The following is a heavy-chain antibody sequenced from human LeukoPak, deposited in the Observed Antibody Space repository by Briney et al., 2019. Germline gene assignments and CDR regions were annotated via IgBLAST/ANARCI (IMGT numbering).Heavy chain of an antibody. J-gene: IGHJ5*02. CDR1: GYTFTDYY. V-gene: IGHV1-2*02. CDR3: ARRSRSSSLGDWFDP. D-gene: IGHD6-13*01. Sequence: ASVKVSCKASGYTFTDYYMHWVRQAPGQGLEWMGWINPNSGDTYYAQKFQGRVTMTRDTSIITAYMELSRLRSDDTAMYYCARRSRSSSLGDWFDPWGQGTLVTVSS. CDR2: INPNSGDT.